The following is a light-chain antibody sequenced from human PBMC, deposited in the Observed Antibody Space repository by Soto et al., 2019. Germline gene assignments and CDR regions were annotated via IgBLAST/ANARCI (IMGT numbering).Light chain of an antibody. J-gene: IGKJ4*01. CDR2: AAS. CDR1: QGIFTY. V-gene: IGKV1-9*01. CDR3: QHLNLPPSSLT. Sequence: IQLTQSPSSLSASVGDRVTITCRASQGIFTYLAWYQQKPGKAPKLLIYAASTLQSGVPSRFSGSGSGTDFTLPISSLQPEDFATYSCQHLNLPPSSLTFGGGTKGEIK.